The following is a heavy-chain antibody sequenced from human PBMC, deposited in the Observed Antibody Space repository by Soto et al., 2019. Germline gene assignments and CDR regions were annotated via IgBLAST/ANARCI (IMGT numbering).Heavy chain of an antibody. D-gene: IGHD3-16*01. CDR1: GYTLSELN. CDR2: FDPAKDET. V-gene: IGHV1-24*01. Sequence: ASVKVSCKVSGYTLSELNLHWVRQAPGKGLEWLGGFDPAKDETLYAQKVQGRITVTEDTSTVTAYMELRSLTFEDTAIYYCTKGATSPFDSWGQGTRVTVSS. CDR3: TKGATSPFDS. J-gene: IGHJ4*02.